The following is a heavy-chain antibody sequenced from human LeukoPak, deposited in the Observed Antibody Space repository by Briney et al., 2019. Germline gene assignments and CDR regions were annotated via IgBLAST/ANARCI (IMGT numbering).Heavy chain of an antibody. J-gene: IGHJ4*02. CDR2: INPNSGDT. CDR3: ATEEQYRNYFDH. V-gene: IGHV1-2*02. Sequence: ASVKVSCKASGYTLTDSYMHWVRQVPGQGLEWLAWINPNSGDTNYAQKFQGRVTVTRDTSISTAYMELSGLTSDDTAVYYCATEEQYRNYFDHWGQGTLVTVSA. D-gene: IGHD5-18*01. CDR1: GYTLTDSY.